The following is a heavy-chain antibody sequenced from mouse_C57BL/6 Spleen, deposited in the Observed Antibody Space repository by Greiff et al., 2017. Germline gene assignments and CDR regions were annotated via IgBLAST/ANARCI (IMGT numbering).Heavy chain of an antibody. CDR1: GYTFTSYW. CDR2: IDPSDSYT. V-gene: IGHV1-59*01. Sequence: QVQLQQPGAELVRPGTSVKLSCKASGYTFTSYWMHWVKQRPGQGLEWIGVIDPSDSYTNYNQKFKGKATLTVDTSSSTAYMQLSSLTSEDSAVYYCANSHDGLWYFDVWGTGTTVTVSS. D-gene: IGHD2-3*01. J-gene: IGHJ1*03. CDR3: ANSHDGLWYFDV.